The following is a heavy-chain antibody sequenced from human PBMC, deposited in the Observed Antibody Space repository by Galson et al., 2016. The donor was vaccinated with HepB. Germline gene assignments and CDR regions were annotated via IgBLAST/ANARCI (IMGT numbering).Heavy chain of an antibody. V-gene: IGHV3-74*01. J-gene: IGHJ6*02. CDR1: GFTFSNHY. D-gene: IGHD2-15*01. CDR2: INSDGSNA. Sequence: SLRLSCAGSGFTFSNHYMHWVRQAPGKGLVWVSRINSDGSNANYADSVKGRFTISRDNSKNTLYLQMNSLRPEDTAIYYCAKDYCSDTCHLGRWNVWGQGTPVTVSS. CDR3: AKDYCSDTCHLGRWNV.